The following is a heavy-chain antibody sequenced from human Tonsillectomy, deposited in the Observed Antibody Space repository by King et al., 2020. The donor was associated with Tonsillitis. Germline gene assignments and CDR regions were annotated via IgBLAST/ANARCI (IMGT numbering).Heavy chain of an antibody. CDR2: IWYDGSTK. CDR1: GFSFSSFG. CDR3: AKDXGXGXEX. V-gene: IGHV3-33*06. Sequence: VQLVESGGGVVQPGRSLRLSCAASGFSFSSFGIHWVRQAPGKGLEWVAVIWYDGSTKYYSDSVKGRFTISRDNSKNTASLQMNSLRAEDTALYYCAKDXGXGXEXXGXGTLVTVSS. D-gene: IGHD1-26*01. J-gene: IGHJ5*02.